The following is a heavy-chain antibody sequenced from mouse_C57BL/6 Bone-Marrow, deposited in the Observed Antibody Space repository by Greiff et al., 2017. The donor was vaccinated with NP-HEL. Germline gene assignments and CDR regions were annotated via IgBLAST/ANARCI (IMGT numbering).Heavy chain of an antibody. Sequence: EVQLQQSGAELVRPGASVKLSCTASGFNIKDDYMHWVKQRPEQGLEWIGWIDPENGDTEYASKFQGKATITADTSSNTAYLQLSSLTSEDTAVYYCTRSYGWCAYWGQKSLVTVSA. CDR3: TRSYGWCAY. V-gene: IGHV14-4*01. CDR2: IDPENGDT. D-gene: IGHD1-1*01. J-gene: IGHJ3*01. CDR1: GFNIKDDY.